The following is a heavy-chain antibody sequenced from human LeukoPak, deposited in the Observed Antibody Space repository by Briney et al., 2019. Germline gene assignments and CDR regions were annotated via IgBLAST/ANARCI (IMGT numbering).Heavy chain of an antibody. J-gene: IGHJ5*02. CDR2: IYYSGST. V-gene: IGHV4-39*07. CDR3: ARDPGLFGEYWFDP. D-gene: IGHD3-10*02. CDR1: GGSISSSSYY. Sequence: SETLSLTCTVSGGSISSSSYYWGWIRQPPGKGLEWIGSIYYSGSTYYNPSLKSRVTISVDTSKNQFSLKLSSVTAADTAVYYCARDPGLFGEYWFDPWGQGTLVTVSS.